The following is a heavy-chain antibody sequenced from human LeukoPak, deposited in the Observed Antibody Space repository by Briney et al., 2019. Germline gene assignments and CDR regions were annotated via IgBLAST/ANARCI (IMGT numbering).Heavy chain of an antibody. D-gene: IGHD2-21*02. CDR2: IYYSGST. CDR1: GGSISNNY. V-gene: IGHV4-59*01. J-gene: IGHJ4*02. Sequence: SETLSLTCTVSGGSISNNYWSWFRQPPGKGLEWIGYIYYSGSTNYNPSLKSRVTISVDTSKSQFSLKLSSVTAADTAVYYCAIRNGDCGCVDYWGQGTLVTVSS. CDR3: AIRNGDCGCVDY.